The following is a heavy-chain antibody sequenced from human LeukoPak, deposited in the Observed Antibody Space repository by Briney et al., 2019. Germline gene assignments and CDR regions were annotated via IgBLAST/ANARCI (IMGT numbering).Heavy chain of an antibody. CDR2: TSYSGST. CDR3: ARDPTTVTKGFDI. D-gene: IGHD4-17*01. Sequence: SETLSLTCTVSGGSISSHYWTWIRQSPGKGLEWIGYTSYSGSTNYNPSLKSRVTLSVDTSKNQFSLKLSSVTAADTAVYYCARDPTTVTKGFDIWGQGTMVTVSS. J-gene: IGHJ3*02. CDR1: GGSISSHY. V-gene: IGHV4-59*11.